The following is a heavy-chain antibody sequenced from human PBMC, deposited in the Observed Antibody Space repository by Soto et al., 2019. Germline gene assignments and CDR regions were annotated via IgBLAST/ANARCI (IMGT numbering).Heavy chain of an antibody. V-gene: IGHV3-30*03. D-gene: IGHD1-1*01. Sequence: GGSLRLSSAASGVTFGSCAMRWVRQAPGKGLEWVAVISYGGSNEYYADSVKGRFTISRDNSKNTLYLQMNSLRAEDTAVYYCARGRNWNDPPRVYFDYWGQGPLVTVSS. CDR2: ISYGGSNE. CDR1: GVTFGSCA. J-gene: IGHJ4*02. CDR3: ARGRNWNDPPRVYFDY.